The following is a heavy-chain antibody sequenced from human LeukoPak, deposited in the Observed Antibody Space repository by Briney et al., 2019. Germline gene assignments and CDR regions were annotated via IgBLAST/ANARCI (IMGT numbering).Heavy chain of an antibody. CDR1: GFTFSSYA. CDR2: ISGSGGST. J-gene: IGHJ4*02. D-gene: IGHD1-26*01. V-gene: IGHV3-23*01. CDR3: ARAPGVGTTTD. Sequence: PGGSLRLSCAASGFTFSSYAMSWVRQAPGKGLEWVSAISGSGGSTYYADSVKGRFTISRDNSKNTLYLQMNSLRAEDTAIYYCARAPGVGTTTDWGQGTLVTVSS.